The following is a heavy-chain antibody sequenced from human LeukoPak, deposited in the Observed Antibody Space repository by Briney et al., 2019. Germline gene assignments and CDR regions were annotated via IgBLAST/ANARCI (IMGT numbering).Heavy chain of an antibody. CDR3: ARDLVRAPDYGDYDRGEMTYYGMDV. V-gene: IGHV1-69*13. CDR1: GGTFSSYS. CDR2: IIPIYGTT. Sequence: ASVKVSCKASGGTFSSYSISWVRQAPGQGLERMGGIIPIYGTTNYAQKSQGRVTITADEPTATVYMELSSLRSEDTAVYYCARDLVRAPDYGDYDRGEMTYYGMDVWGQGTTVTVSS. J-gene: IGHJ6*02. D-gene: IGHD4-17*01.